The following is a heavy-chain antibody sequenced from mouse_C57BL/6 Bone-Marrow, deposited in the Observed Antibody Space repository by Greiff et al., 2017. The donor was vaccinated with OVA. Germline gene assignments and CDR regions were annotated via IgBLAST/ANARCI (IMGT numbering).Heavy chain of an antibody. D-gene: IGHD1-1*01. Sequence: VQLQQSVAELVRPGASVKLSCTASGFNIKNPYMHWVKQRPEQGLEWIGRIDPANGNTKYAPKFQGKATITADTSSNTAYLQLSSLTSEDTAIYYCARPLLRPWYFDVWGTGTSVTVSS. CDR1: GFNIKNPY. CDR3: ARPLLRPWYFDV. CDR2: IDPANGNT. V-gene: IGHV14-3*01. J-gene: IGHJ1*03.